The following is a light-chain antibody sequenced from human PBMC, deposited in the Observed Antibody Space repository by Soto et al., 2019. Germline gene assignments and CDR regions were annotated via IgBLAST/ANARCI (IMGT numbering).Light chain of an antibody. Sequence: QSALTQPASVSGSPGQSITISCTGTSSDVGGYNYVSWYQQHPGKAPKLMIYDVNNRPSGVSDRFSGSKSGNTASLTISGLQAEDEADYYCSSNTSSSTYVFGTGTKVTVL. CDR1: SSDVGGYNY. CDR3: SSNTSSSTYV. CDR2: DVN. J-gene: IGLJ1*01. V-gene: IGLV2-14*01.